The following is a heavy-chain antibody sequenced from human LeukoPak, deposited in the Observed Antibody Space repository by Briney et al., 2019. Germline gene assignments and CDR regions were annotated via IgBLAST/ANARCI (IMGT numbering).Heavy chain of an antibody. Sequence: GGSLRPSCAASGFTFSSYAMSWVRQAPGKGLEWVSGINWNGGSTGYVDPVKGRFTISRDNAKNSLYLQMNSLRAEDTALYYCARTDGSGWYEPSWDYWGQGTLVTVSS. CDR1: GFTFSSYA. CDR2: INWNGGST. J-gene: IGHJ4*02. D-gene: IGHD6-19*01. CDR3: ARTDGSGWYEPSWDY. V-gene: IGHV3-20*04.